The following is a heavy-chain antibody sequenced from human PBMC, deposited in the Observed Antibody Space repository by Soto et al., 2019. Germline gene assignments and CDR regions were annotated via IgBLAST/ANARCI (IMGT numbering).Heavy chain of an antibody. CDR3: AKVRGYDPYHDYDS. D-gene: IGHD3-3*01. V-gene: IGHV3-23*01. Sequence: GGSLRLSCAASGFTFSSYAMSWVRQAPGKGLEWVSAISGSGGSTYYADSVKGRFTISRDNSKNTLYLQMNSLRAEDTAVYYCAKVRGYDPYHDYDSWGQGTLVTVSS. J-gene: IGHJ5*01. CDR1: GFTFSSYA. CDR2: ISGSGGST.